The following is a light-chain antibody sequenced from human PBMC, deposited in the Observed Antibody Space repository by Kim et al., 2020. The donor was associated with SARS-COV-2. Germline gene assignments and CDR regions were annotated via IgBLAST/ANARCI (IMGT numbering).Light chain of an antibody. CDR1: SSTVGNYDF. CDR2: EGT. J-gene: IGLJ1*01. Sequence: GQSITISCTGTSSTVGNYDFVSWYQHHPGKAPKLIIYEGTKRPPGVSNRFSGSKSGNTASLTISGLQAEDEADYFCFSYAGTATYVFGAGTKVTVL. V-gene: IGLV2-23*01. CDR3: FSYAGTATYV.